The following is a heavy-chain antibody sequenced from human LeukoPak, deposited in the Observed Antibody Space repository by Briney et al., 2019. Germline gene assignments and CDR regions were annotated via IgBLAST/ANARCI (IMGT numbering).Heavy chain of an antibody. Sequence: GGCPRLSCAASGFTFSSYSMNWARQAPGKGLEWVSSISSSSSYIYYADSVKGRFTISRDNAKNSLYLQMNSLRAEDTAVYYCARGPLRDNGMVVWGERTTVSVSS. CDR2: ISSSSSYI. CDR3: ARGPLRDNGMVV. J-gene: IGHJ6*04. V-gene: IGHV3-21*01. CDR1: GFTFSSYS.